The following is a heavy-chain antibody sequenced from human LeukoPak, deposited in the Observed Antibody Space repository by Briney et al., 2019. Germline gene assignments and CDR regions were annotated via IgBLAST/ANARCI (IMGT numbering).Heavy chain of an antibody. J-gene: IGHJ6*02. CDR1: GYTFTSYG. Sequence: PLASVKVSCKASGYTFTSYGISWVRQAPGQGLEWMGWISAYNGNTNYAQKLQGRITMTTDTSTSTAYIELRSLRSDDTAVYYCARGSIAVAGPHYYYGMDVWGQGTTVTVSS. CDR3: ARGSIAVAGPHYYYGMDV. D-gene: IGHD6-19*01. CDR2: ISAYNGNT. V-gene: IGHV1-18*01.